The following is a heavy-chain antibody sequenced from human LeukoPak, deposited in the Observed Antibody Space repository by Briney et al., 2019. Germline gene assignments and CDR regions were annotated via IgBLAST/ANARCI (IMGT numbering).Heavy chain of an antibody. CDR2: IYYSGST. CDR3: ARDRRFTRSFDY. D-gene: IGHD2-2*01. V-gene: IGHV4-39*07. CDR1: GGSISSSSYY. J-gene: IGHJ4*02. Sequence: PSETLSLTCTVSGGSISSSSYYWGWIRQPPGKGLEWIGSIYYSGSTYYNPPLKSRVTISVDTSKNQFSLKLSSVTAADTAVYYCARDRRFTRSFDYWGQGTLVTVSS.